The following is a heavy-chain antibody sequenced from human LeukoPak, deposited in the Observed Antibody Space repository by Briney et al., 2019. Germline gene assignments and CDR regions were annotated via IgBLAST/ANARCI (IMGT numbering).Heavy chain of an antibody. CDR1: GFTFSSYW. Sequence: GSLRLSCAASGFTFSSYWMSWVCQAPGKGLEWVANIKQDGSEKYYVDSVKGRFTISRDNAKNSLYLQMNSLRAEDTAVYYCARDLPSYDSSGYYLPEDAFDIWGQGTMVTVSS. CDR2: IKQDGSEK. J-gene: IGHJ3*02. D-gene: IGHD3-22*01. V-gene: IGHV3-7*01. CDR3: ARDLPSYDSSGYYLPEDAFDI.